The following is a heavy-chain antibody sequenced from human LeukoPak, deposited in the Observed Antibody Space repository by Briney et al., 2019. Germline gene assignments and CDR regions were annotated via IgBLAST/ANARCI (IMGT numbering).Heavy chain of an antibody. CDR3: ARDPGVVAFHYFDY. Sequence: PGGSLRLSCAASGFTFSSHAMGWVRQAPGKGLEWVSAIGSSGGSTYYADSVKGRFTISRDNSKNTLYLQMNSLRAEDTALYYCARDPGVVAFHYFDYWGQGTLVTVSS. V-gene: IGHV3-23*01. D-gene: IGHD3-3*01. CDR2: IGSSGGST. CDR1: GFTFSSHA. J-gene: IGHJ4*02.